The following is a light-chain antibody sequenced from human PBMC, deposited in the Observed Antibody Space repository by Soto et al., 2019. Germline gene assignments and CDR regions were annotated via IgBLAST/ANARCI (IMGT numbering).Light chain of an antibody. CDR3: SSYPSSTTLGV. V-gene: IGLV2-14*01. J-gene: IGLJ3*02. CDR2: EVS. CDR1: NSDVGGYDY. Sequence: QSVLTQPASVSGSPGQSSTISCTGTNSDVGGYDYVSWYQQHPGKAPKLMIYEVSHRPSGVSNRFSGSRSGNTASLTISGLQAEDETDYYCSSYPSSTTLGVFGGGTKLTVL.